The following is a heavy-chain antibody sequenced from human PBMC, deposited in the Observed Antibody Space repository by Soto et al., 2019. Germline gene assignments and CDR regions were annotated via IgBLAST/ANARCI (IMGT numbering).Heavy chain of an antibody. V-gene: IGHV1-8*01. CDR2: MNPNSCNT. CDR3: ARTRSTQYYDFWSYYYGMDV. J-gene: IGHJ6*02. D-gene: IGHD3-3*01. Sequence: ASVKVSCKASGYTCTSYDINWVQQATGQGLEWMGWMNPNSCNTGYAQKFQGRVTMTRNTSISTAYMELSSLRSEDTAVYYCARTRSTQYYDFWSYYYGMDVWGQGTTVTSP. CDR1: GYTCTSYD.